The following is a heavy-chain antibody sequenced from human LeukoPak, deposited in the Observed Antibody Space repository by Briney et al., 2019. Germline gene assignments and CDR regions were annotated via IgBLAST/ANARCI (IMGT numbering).Heavy chain of an antibody. CDR1: DDSITMYY. D-gene: IGHD3-10*01. CDR2: VDHTGST. V-gene: IGHV4-59*08. Sequence: SETLSLTCSVSDDSITMYYWTWIRQPPGKGLEWIGYVDHTGSTNFNPSLNGRVSISRDTTKNLFSLKLSSVTAADTAVYYCARHGVYYGLGSSYGLPNWFDPWGQGTQVTVSS. CDR3: ARHGVYYGLGSSYGLPNWFDP. J-gene: IGHJ5*02.